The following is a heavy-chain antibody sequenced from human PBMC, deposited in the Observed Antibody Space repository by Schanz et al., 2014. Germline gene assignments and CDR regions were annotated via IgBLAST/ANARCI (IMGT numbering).Heavy chain of an antibody. V-gene: IGHV4-39*01. Sequence: QLQLQESGPGLVKPSETLSLTCTVSGGSISSGESYWGWIRQSPEEGLQYIGSVYFSGTTAYSPSLKGRFTISVDPSKNQFSLMLTSGTAADTAVYFCARHGGYYDVLNSFDIWGQGTLVTVSS. D-gene: IGHD3-16*01. CDR3: ARHGGYYDVLNSFDI. CDR2: VYFSGTT. CDR1: GGSISSGESY. J-gene: IGHJ5*02.